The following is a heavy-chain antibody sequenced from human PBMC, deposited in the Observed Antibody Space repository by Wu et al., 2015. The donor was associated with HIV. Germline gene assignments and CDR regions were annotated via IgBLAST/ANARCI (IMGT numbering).Heavy chain of an antibody. CDR1: GYTFSNYG. J-gene: IGHJ4*02. V-gene: IGHV1-18*01. D-gene: IGHD5-24*01. Sequence: QVQLVQSEAEVRKPGASVKVSCKSSGYTFSNYGVTWVRQAPGQGLEWMGWISAYNGNINYEQKLQGRVTMTTDTSRSTAYMELRSLKSDDTAIYYCAREESGGGRNGYKFWGQGTLVTVSS. CDR3: AREESGGGRNGYKF. CDR2: ISAYNGNI.